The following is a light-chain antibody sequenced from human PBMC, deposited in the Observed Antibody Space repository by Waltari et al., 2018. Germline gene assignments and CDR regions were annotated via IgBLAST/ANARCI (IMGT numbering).Light chain of an antibody. CDR1: QTINDW. J-gene: IGKJ3*01. Sequence: DIQMTQSPSTLSASIGDRVTITCRASQTINDWFAWYQQKPGRAPKLLIYKASDLESGVPSRVSGSGSGTDFTLTISSLQPDDFATDYCQQYSSFPLIFGPGTRVEIK. CDR2: KAS. V-gene: IGKV1-5*03. CDR3: QQYSSFPLI.